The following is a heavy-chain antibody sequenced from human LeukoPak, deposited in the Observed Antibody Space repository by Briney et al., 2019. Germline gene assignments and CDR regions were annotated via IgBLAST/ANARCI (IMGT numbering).Heavy chain of an antibody. CDR1: GGSISSSNW. D-gene: IGHD3-9*01. V-gene: IGHV4-4*02. CDR2: IYHSGST. Sequence: SETLSLTCAVSGGSISSSNWWSWVRQPPGKGLEWIGEIYHSGSTNYNPSLKSRVTIPVDKSKNQFSLKLSSVTAADTAVYYRARGINILTGYYSWGQGTLVTVSS. J-gene: IGHJ4*02. CDR3: ARGINILTGYYS.